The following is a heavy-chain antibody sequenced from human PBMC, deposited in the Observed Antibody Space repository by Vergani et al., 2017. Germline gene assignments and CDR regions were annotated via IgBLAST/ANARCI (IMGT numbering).Heavy chain of an antibody. CDR3: AKGDERGSGPANYYGMDV. D-gene: IGHD3-10*01. J-gene: IGHJ6*02. V-gene: IGHV3-64D*06. Sequence: EVQLVESGGGLVQPGGSLRLSCSASGFTFSSYAMHWVRQAPGKGLEYVSAISSNGGSTYYADSVKGRFTISRENSKNTLYLQMNSLRAEDTAVYYCAKGDERGSGPANYYGMDVWGQGTTVTVSS. CDR2: ISSNGGST. CDR1: GFTFSSYA.